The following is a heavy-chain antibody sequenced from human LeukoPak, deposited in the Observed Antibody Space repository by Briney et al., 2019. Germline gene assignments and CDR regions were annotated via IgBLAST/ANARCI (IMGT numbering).Heavy chain of an antibody. J-gene: IGHJ4*02. Sequence: SETLSLTCTVSGGSISSYYWSWIRQPPGKGLEWIGYIYYSGSTYYNPSLKSRVTISVDTSKNQFSLKLSSVTAADTAVYYCARSYYDSSGYYPPGAYWGQGTLDTVSS. CDR3: ARSYYDSSGYYPPGAY. D-gene: IGHD3-22*01. V-gene: IGHV4-59*04. CDR1: GGSISSYY. CDR2: IYYSGST.